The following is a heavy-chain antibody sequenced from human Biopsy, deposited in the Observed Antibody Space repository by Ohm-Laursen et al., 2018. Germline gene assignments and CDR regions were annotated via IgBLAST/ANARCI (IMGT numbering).Heavy chain of an antibody. V-gene: IGHV4-34*01. CDR1: GGSFSGYY. D-gene: IGHD3-16*01. J-gene: IGHJ6*02. CDR3: ARAVDYYDPYYYYGLDV. CDR2: INHRGST. Sequence: GTLSLTCAVYGGSFSGYYWSWIRQPPGKGLEWIGDINHRGSTNYNPSLKSRVTISVDTSKNQFSLKLRSVTAADTAVYYCARAVDYYDPYYYYGLDVWGQGTTVTVSS.